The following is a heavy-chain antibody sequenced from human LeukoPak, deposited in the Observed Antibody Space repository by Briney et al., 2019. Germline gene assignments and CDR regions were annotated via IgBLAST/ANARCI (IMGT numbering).Heavy chain of an antibody. CDR1: GGSISSYY. J-gene: IGHJ4*02. CDR2: IYSSGTT. V-gene: IGHV4-4*07. D-gene: IGHD4-17*01. Sequence: SETLSLTCTVSGGSISSYYWSWIRQPAGKGLEWIGLIYSSGTTNYNPSLKSRVTISIDTSKNQFSLKLSSVTAADTAVYYCARVPRYGDYGPFVDYWGQGNLATVSS. CDR3: ARVPRYGDYGPFVDY.